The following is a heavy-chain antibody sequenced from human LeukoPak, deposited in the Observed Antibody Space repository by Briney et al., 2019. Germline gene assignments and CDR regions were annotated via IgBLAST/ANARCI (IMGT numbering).Heavy chain of an antibody. CDR2: IRSYGGTI. D-gene: IGHD2-2*01. CDR1: GFTFSDVW. J-gene: IGHJ4*02. CDR3: STTKNVASASDF. Sequence: GGSLRLSCAASGFTFSDVWMNWVRQAPGKGLEWVGRIRSYGGTIEYAAPVKGRFTISRDDSKNILYLQMNSLKTEDTALYFCSTTKNVASASDFWGQGTLVTVSS. V-gene: IGHV3-15*01.